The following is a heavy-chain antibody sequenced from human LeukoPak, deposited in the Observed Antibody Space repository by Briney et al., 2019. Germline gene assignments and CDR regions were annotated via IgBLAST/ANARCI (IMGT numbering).Heavy chain of an antibody. J-gene: IGHJ2*01. D-gene: IGHD3-22*01. CDR2: ISSSSSYI. CDR1: GFTFSSYS. Sequence: PGGSLRLSCAASGFTFSSYSMNWVRQAPGKGLEWVSSISSSSSYIYYAGSVKGRFTISRDNAKNSLYLQMNSLRAEDTAVYYCARDLSYYYDSSGARYFDLWGRGTLVTVSS. V-gene: IGHV3-21*01. CDR3: ARDLSYYYDSSGARYFDL.